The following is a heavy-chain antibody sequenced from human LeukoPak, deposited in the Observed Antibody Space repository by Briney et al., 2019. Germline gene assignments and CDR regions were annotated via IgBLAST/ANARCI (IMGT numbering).Heavy chain of an antibody. V-gene: IGHV3-11*01. D-gene: IGHD1-20*01. J-gene: IGHJ3*01. CDR1: GFTFSDYY. Sequence: GGSLRLSCAASGFTFSDYYLGWIRQAPGKGLEWISYISNTGSIIFYADSVKGRFTISRDNANNSLYLQMYGLRGEDTAVYYFARDPPLTEKGAFDVWGQGTMVTVSS. CDR3: ARDPPLTEKGAFDV. CDR2: ISNTGSII.